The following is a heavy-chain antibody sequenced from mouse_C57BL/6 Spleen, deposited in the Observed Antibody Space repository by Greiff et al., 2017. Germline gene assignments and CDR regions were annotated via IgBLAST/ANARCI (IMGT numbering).Heavy chain of an antibody. V-gene: IGHV1-55*01. D-gene: IGHD3-1*01. CDR3: ARIGGPYYFDY. Sequence: QVQLQQSGAELVKPGASVKMSCKASGYTFTSYWLTWVKQRPGQGLAWIGDIYPGSGSTNYNEKFKSKATLTVDTSSSTAYMQLSSLTSEDSAVYYCARIGGPYYFDYWGQGTTLTVSS. CDR1: GYTFTSYW. CDR2: IYPGSGST. J-gene: IGHJ2*01.